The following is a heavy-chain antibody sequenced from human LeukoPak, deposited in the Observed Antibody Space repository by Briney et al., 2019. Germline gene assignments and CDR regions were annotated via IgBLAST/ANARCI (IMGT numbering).Heavy chain of an antibody. J-gene: IGHJ6*03. V-gene: IGHV3-23*01. CDR2: FSGSGGST. CDR1: GFTFSSYA. CDR3: AKDAKPDYYYYYYMDV. Sequence: GGSLRLSCAASGFTFSSYAMSWVRQAPGKGLEWVSAFSGSGGSTYYADSVKGRFTISRDNSKNTLYLQMNSLRAEDTAVYYCAKDAKPDYYYYYYMDVWGKGTTVTVSS.